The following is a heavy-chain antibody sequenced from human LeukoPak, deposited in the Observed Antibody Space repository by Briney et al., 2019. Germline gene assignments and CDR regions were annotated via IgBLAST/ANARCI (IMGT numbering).Heavy chain of an antibody. CDR2: ISPTGSTT. CDR3: ARGPNSNWSGLDF. CDR1: GFSFSGHW. D-gene: IGHD6-6*01. V-gene: IGHV3-74*01. Sequence: HPGGSLRLSCTASGFSFSGHWMHWARHLPGKGLVWVSRISPTGSTTSYADSVKGRFTVSRDNAKNTLYLQVNNLRVEDTVVYYCARGPNSNWSGLDFWGQGTLLTVSS. J-gene: IGHJ4*02.